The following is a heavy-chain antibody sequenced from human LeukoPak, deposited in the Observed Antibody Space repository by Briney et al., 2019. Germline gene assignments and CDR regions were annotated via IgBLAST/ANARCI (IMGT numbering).Heavy chain of an antibody. V-gene: IGHV3-7*03. CDR3: AREGYGDN. Sequence: GGSLRLSCATSGFSFSSFWMSWVRQAPGKGLEWVANIKKDGSEKYYVDSVKGRFTISRDNVKNSLYLQMNSLRAEDTGVYYCAREGYGDNWGQGTLVTVSS. D-gene: IGHD5-12*01. J-gene: IGHJ4*02. CDR1: GFSFSSFW. CDR2: IKKDGSEK.